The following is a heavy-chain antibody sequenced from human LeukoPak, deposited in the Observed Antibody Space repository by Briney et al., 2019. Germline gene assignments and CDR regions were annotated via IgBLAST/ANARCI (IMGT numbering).Heavy chain of an antibody. J-gene: IGHJ4*02. CDR3: ATPLAYYYGSGGGLDY. CDR1: GYTLTELS. Sequence: GASVKVSCKVSGYTLTELSMHWVRQAPGKGVEWMGGFDPEDGETIYAQTLQGRVTMTEDTFTDTAYMELSSLRSEDTAVYYCATPLAYYYGSGGGLDYWGQGTLVTVSS. V-gene: IGHV1-24*01. D-gene: IGHD3-10*01. CDR2: FDPEDGET.